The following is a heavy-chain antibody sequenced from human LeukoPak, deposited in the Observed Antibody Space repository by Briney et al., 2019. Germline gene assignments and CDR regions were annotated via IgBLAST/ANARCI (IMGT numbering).Heavy chain of an antibody. D-gene: IGHD3-10*01. CDR1: GGSTSTYY. V-gene: IGHV4-59*01. Sequence: SETLSLTCTVSGGSTSTYYWSWIRQPPGKGLEWIGYIYYSGSTNYNPSLKSRVTISVDTSKNQFSLKLSSVTAADTAVYYCARGSGSYYILNWFDPWGQGSLVTVSS. CDR3: ARGSGSYYILNWFDP. J-gene: IGHJ5*02. CDR2: IYYSGST.